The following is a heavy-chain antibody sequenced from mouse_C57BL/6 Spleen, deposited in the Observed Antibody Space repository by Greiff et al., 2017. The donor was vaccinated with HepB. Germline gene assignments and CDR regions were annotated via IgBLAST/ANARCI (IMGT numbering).Heavy chain of an antibody. CDR2: IDPETGGT. CDR3: TSVYYYGSSPAWFAY. J-gene: IGHJ3*01. CDR1: GYTFTDYE. V-gene: IGHV1-15*01. D-gene: IGHD1-1*01. Sequence: QVQLQQSGAELVRPGASVTLSCKASGYTFTDYEMHWVKQTPVHGLEWIGAIDPETGGTAYNQKFKGKAILTADKSSSTAYMELRSLTSEDSAVYYCTSVYYYGSSPAWFAYWGQGTLVTVSA.